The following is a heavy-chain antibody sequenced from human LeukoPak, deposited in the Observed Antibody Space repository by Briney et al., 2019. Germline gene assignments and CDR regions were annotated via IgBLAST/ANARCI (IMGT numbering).Heavy chain of an antibody. CDR2: IYYSGST. Sequence: SETLSLTCTVSGGSISSYYWSWIRQPPGKGLEWIGSIYYSGSTYYNPSLKSRVTISVDTSKNQFSLKLSSVTAADTAVYYCARVLVGYWYFDLWGRGTLVTVSS. CDR3: ARVLVGYWYFDL. CDR1: GGSISSYY. D-gene: IGHD1-26*01. V-gene: IGHV4-59*01. J-gene: IGHJ2*01.